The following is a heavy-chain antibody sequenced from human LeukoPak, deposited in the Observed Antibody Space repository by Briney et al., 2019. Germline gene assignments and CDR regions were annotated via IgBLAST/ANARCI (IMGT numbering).Heavy chain of an antibody. CDR3: ARAHCGSIGCYSGFDP. V-gene: IGHV1-2*02. D-gene: IGHD2-2*02. Sequence: ASVKVSCKASGYTFTDYYIHWVRQAPGQGLEWMGWISPNSGGTNYAQKFRGRVTMTRDTSIDTAYMELSRLRSDDTAVYGCARAHCGSIGCYSGFDPWGQGTLVTASS. CDR1: GYTFTDYY. CDR2: ISPNSGGT. J-gene: IGHJ5*02.